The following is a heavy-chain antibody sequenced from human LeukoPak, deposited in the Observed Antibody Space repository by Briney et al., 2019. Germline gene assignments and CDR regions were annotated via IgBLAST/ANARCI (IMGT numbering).Heavy chain of an antibody. CDR1: TESISSGYS. D-gene: IGHD4-17*01. J-gene: IGHJ3*01. Sequence: SETLSLTCVASTESISSGYSWGWIRQPPGKGLEWIGSMYLSGTTYYNPSLKSRVTISVDKSENQFSLKVTFVTAADSAVYFCAKTDYGHYSGFEVWGQGIMVTVSS. V-gene: IGHV4-38-2*01. CDR3: AKTDYGHYSGFEV. CDR2: MYLSGTT.